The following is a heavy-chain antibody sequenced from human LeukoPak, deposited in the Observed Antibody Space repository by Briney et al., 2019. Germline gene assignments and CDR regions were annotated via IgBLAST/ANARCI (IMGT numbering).Heavy chain of an antibody. CDR1: GFTFSTFA. CDR3: AREGPSSGWYDYYYYMDV. Sequence: RGSLRLSCAPSGFTFSTFAMHWVRQAPGKGMEWVALISYDGSNKYYTDSVKGRFNNSRDNAKNSLYLQMNRLRAEDTAVYYWAREGPSSGWYDYYYYMDVWGKGTTVTVSS. V-gene: IGHV3-30*04. CDR2: ISYDGSNK. J-gene: IGHJ6*03. D-gene: IGHD6-19*01.